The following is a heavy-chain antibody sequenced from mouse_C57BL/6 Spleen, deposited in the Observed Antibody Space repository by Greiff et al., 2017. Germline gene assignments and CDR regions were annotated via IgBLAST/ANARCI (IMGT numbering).Heavy chain of an antibody. J-gene: IGHJ1*03. CDR1: GFTFSDFY. CDR2: SRNKANDYTT. D-gene: IGHD2-3*01. Sequence: EVKLVESGGGLVQSGRSLRLSCATSGFTFSDFYMEWVRQAPGKGLEWIAASRNKANDYTTEYSASVKGRFIVSRDTSQSILYLQMNALRAEDTAIYYCARDASYDGYYWYFDVWGTGTTVTVSS. CDR3: ARDASYDGYYWYFDV. V-gene: IGHV7-1*01.